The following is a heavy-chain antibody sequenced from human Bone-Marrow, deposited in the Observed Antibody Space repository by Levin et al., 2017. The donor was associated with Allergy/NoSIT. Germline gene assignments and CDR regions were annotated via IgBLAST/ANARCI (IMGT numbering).Heavy chain of an antibody. D-gene: IGHD1-26*01. CDR3: ARDFPRGGSYYDRYFDY. CDR1: GFTFSSYA. CDR2: ISYDGSNK. V-gene: IGHV3-30-3*01. Sequence: GGSLRLSCAASGFTFSSYAMHWVRQAPGKGLEWVAVISYDGSNKYYADSVKGRFTISRDNSKNTLYLQMNSLRAEDTAVYYCARDFPRGGSYYDRYFDYWGQGTLVTVS. J-gene: IGHJ4*02.